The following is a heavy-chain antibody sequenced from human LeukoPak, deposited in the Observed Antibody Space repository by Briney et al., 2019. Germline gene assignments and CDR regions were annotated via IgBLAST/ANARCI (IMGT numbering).Heavy chain of an antibody. D-gene: IGHD2-2*01. CDR1: GYTFTSYG. Sequence: ASVKVSCKASGYTFTSYGISWVRQAPGQGLERMGWISAYNGNTNYAQKLQGRVTMTTDTSTSTAYMELRSLRSDDTAVYYCARERIVVVPAAIYYYGMDVWGQGTTVTVSS. J-gene: IGHJ6*02. CDR3: ARERIVVVPAAIYYYGMDV. V-gene: IGHV1-18*01. CDR2: ISAYNGNT.